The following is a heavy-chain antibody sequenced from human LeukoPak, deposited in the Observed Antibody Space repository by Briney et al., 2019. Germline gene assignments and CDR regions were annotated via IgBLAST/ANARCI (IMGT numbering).Heavy chain of an antibody. D-gene: IGHD3-16*01. CDR2: ISSSSSTI. CDR3: ARVGGDYFDY. V-gene: IGHV3-48*01. J-gene: IGHJ4*02. Sequence: GGSLRLSCAASGFTFSSYSMNWVRQAPGKGLEWVSYISSSSSTIYYADSVKGRFTISRDNAKNSPYLQMNSLRAEDMAVYYCARVGGDYFDYWGQGTLVTVSS. CDR1: GFTFSSYS.